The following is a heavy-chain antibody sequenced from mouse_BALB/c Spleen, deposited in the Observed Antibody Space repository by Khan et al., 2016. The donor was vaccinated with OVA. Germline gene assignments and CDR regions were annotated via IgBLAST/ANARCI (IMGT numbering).Heavy chain of an antibody. Sequence: QVQLKQSGPGLVAPSQSLSITCTVSAFSLSRYNIHWVRQPPGKGLEWLGMIWGGGGTDYNSTLKSRLNISKDNSKSQGFLKMNNLQTDDTAIYYCARACYRYGDYYAMDYWGQGTSVTVSS. CDR1: AFSLSRYN. J-gene: IGHJ4*01. D-gene: IGHD2-14*01. V-gene: IGHV2-6-4*01. CDR2: IWGGGGT. CDR3: ARACYRYGDYYAMDY.